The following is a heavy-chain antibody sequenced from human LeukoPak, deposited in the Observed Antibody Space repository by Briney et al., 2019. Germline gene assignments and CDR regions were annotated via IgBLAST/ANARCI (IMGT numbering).Heavy chain of an antibody. V-gene: IGHV4-30-4*01. D-gene: IGHD6-19*01. J-gene: IGHJ4*02. CDR3: ARVLMDRSGCIDY. CDR1: GGSISSGDYY. CDR2: IYYSGST. Sequence: PSQTLSLTCTVSGGSISSGDYYWSWIRQPPGKGLEWIGYIYYSGSTYYNPSLKSRVTISVDTPKNQFSLKLNSVTAADTAVYYCARVLMDRSGCIDYWGQGTLVTVSS.